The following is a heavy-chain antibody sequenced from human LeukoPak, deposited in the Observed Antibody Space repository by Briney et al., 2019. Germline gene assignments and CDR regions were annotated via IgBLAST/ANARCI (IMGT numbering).Heavy chain of an antibody. CDR2: IYYSGST. D-gene: IGHD4-17*01. Sequence: SETLSLTCTVSGGSISSYYWSWIRQPPGKGLEWIGYIYYSGSTNYNPSLKSRVTISVDTSKNQFSLKLSSVTAADTAVYYCARDHGEGFDCWGQGTLVTVSS. V-gene: IGHV4-59*01. CDR3: ARDHGEGFDC. CDR1: GGSISSYY. J-gene: IGHJ4*02.